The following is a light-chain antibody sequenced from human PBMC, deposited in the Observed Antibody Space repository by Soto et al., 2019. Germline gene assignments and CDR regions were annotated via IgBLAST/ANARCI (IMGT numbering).Light chain of an antibody. J-gene: IGKJ1*01. CDR2: AAS. CDR1: QGIRNY. V-gene: IGKV1-17*03. Sequence: DIQMTQSPSAMSASVGGRVTVTCRASQGIRNYLAWFQQKPGKVPERLIYAASNLQSGVASRFNASGSGTEFTLTITGLQHEDFATYYCLQHYNYPRTFGQGTKVDIK. CDR3: LQHYNYPRT.